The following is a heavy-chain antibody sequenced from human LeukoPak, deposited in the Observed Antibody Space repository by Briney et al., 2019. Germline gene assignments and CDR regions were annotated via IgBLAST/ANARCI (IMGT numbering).Heavy chain of an antibody. D-gene: IGHD2-2*01. CDR1: GGSISSSSYY. CDR3: ARVDCSSTSCYHFDY. J-gene: IGHJ4*02. Sequence: SETLSLTGTVSGGSISSSSYYWGWIRQPPGKGLEWIGSMVYSGSTYYNPSLKSRVTISVDTSKNQFSLKLSSVTAADTAVYYCARVDCSSTSCYHFDYWGQGTLVTVSS. V-gene: IGHV4-39*01. CDR2: MVYSGST.